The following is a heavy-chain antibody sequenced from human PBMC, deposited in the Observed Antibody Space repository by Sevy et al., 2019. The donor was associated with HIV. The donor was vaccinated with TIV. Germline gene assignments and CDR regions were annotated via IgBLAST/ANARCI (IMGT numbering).Heavy chain of an antibody. J-gene: IGHJ4*02. V-gene: IGHV3-7*01. CDR3: ARERITGAKPDYFDY. CDR2: INQDGGEK. Sequence: GGSLRLSCAVSGFTFSNYWMSWVRQAPGKGLECVANINQDGGEKYYLDSVKGRFLVSRDNAKNSLYMQMDSLRAEDTAVYYCARERITGAKPDYFDYWGQGTLVTVSS. CDR1: GFTFSNYW. D-gene: IGHD7-27*01.